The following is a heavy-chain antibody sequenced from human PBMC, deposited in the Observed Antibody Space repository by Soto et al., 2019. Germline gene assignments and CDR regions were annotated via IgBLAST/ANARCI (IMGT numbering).Heavy chain of an antibody. V-gene: IGHV3-74*01. CDR1: GFVFRDYW. J-gene: IGHJ4*02. Sequence: GGSLRLSCAASGFVFRDYWMHWVRQGPGKGPVWVSHINSDGDYTNYADSVKGRFTISRDNAKKTLYLQLNSLRVEDTAIYYCTNVGSSGRVYWGRGTLVTVSS. D-gene: IGHD6-19*01. CDR2: INSDGDYT. CDR3: TNVGSSGRVY.